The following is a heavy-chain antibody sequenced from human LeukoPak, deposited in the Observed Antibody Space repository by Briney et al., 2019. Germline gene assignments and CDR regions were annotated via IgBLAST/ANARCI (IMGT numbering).Heavy chain of an antibody. CDR2: ISYDGANK. D-gene: IGHD6-19*01. V-gene: IGHV3-30*04. CDR1: GFTFSRYA. CDR3: ARDQAVSGSNYYYGVDV. Sequence: GRSLRLSCAASGFTFSRYAMHWVHQAPGKGLEWVAVISYDGANKHNADSVKGRFSISRDSSKNTLYLQMDSLRPEDTAVYYCARDQAVSGSNYYYGVDVWGKGTTVTVSS. J-gene: IGHJ6*04.